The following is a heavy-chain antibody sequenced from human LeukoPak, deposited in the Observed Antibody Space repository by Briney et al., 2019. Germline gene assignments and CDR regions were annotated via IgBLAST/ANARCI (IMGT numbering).Heavy chain of an antibody. CDR2: INPNSGGT. V-gene: IGHV1-2*04. D-gene: IGHD3-10*01. CDR1: GYTFTRYA. J-gene: IGHJ4*02. CDR3: ARAYTPASYGSGSYYDY. Sequence: ASVKVSCKASGYTFTRYAMNWVRQAPGQGLEWMGWINPNSGGTNYAQKFQGWVTMTRDTSISTAYMELSRLRSDDTAVYYCARAYTPASYGSGSYYDYWGQGTLVTVSS.